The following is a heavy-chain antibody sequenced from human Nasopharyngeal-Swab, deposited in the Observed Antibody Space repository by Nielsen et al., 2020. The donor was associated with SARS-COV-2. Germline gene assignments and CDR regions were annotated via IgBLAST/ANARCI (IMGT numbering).Heavy chain of an antibody. Sequence: SETLSLTCAISGDSVSSNSVAWNWIRQSPSRGLEWLGRTYYRSKWYNDYAVSVKSRITINPDTSKNQFSLQLNSVTPEDTAVYYCARGVEQQSQPEYYYYYGMDVWGQGTTVTVSS. CDR3: ARGVEQQSQPEYYYYYGMDV. CDR1: GDSVSSNSVA. J-gene: IGHJ6*02. CDR2: TYYRSKWYN. D-gene: IGHD6-13*01. V-gene: IGHV6-1*01.